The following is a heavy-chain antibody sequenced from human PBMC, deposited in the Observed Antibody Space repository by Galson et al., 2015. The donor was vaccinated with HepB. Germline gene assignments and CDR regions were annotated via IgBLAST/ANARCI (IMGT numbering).Heavy chain of an antibody. CDR1: GFTFDDYT. D-gene: IGHD1-14*01. CDR2: ISWDGGST. V-gene: IGHV3-43*01. J-gene: IGHJ4*02. Sequence: SLRLSCAASGFTFDDYTMHWVRQAPGKGLEWVSLISWDGGSTYYADSVKGRFTIPRDNSKNSLYLQMNSLRTEDTALYYCAKDRNFDYWGQGTLVTVSS. CDR3: AKDRNFDY.